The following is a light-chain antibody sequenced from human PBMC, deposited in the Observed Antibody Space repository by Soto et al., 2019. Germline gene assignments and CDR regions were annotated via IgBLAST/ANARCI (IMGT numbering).Light chain of an antibody. CDR2: DAS. Sequence: EIVLTQSPGTLSLSPGERATLSCRASQSVRSNHLAWYQQKPGQTPRLLIYDASSRATGIPDRFSGSGSGTAFTLTISRLEPEDFAVYYCQQYGSSPRTFGRGTKLEI. CDR1: QSVRSNH. CDR3: QQYGSSPRT. J-gene: IGKJ2*01. V-gene: IGKV3-20*01.